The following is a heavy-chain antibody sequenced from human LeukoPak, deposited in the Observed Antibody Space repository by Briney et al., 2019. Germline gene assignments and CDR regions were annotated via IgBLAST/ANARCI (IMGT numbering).Heavy chain of an antibody. D-gene: IGHD4-17*01. Sequence: PGGSLRLSCAAYGFTFSSYGMHWVHQAPGKGLEWVAYIRYDGSNKYYADSVKGRFTISRDNSKNTLYLQMNSLRAEDTAVYYCAKSEVIDGDYPALYYHYYDMDVWGKGATVTISS. J-gene: IGHJ6*03. CDR1: GFTFSSYG. V-gene: IGHV3-30*02. CDR2: IRYDGSNK. CDR3: AKSEVIDGDYPALYYHYYDMDV.